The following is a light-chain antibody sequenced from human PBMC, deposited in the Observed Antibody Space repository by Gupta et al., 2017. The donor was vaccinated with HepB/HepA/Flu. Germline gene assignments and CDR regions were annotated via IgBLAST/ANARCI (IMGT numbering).Light chain of an antibody. CDR3: HSTDNNGHVL. Sequence: SSALTQPPSVSVSPGQTARIIGSGDILSKRYAYWYQQKPGQAPLLVIYKDSERPSWIPERFSASRSATTVTVIISGDKEEDEADYYVHSTDNNGHVLFGGGTKLTVL. CDR1: ILSKRY. J-gene: IGLJ2*01. V-gene: IGLV3-25*03. CDR2: KDS.